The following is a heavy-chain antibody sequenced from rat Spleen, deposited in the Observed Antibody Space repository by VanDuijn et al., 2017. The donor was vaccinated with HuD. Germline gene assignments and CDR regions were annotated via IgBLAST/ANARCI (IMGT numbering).Heavy chain of an antibody. CDR2: ISRRSDRT. CDR1: GFTFSNYD. V-gene: IGHV5-20*01. D-gene: IGHD1-4*01. Sequence: EVQLVESGGGLVQPGRSLKLSCAASGFTFSNYDMAWVRQAPTKGLEWVTSISRRSDRTYYRDSVKGRFTISRDNAKSSLYLQMDSLRSEDTATYYCTTDNYPGIRAYVMDAWGQGASVTVSS. CDR3: TTDNYPGIRAYVMDA. J-gene: IGHJ4*01.